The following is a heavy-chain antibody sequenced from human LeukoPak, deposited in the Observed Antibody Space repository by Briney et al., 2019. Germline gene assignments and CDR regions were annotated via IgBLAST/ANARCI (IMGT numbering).Heavy chain of an antibody. V-gene: IGHV4-34*01. CDR3: ERPEYDILTRYNWFDP. CDR1: GGSFSGYY. CDR2: INHSGST. J-gene: IGHJ5*02. Sequence: SETLSLTRAVYGGSFSGYYWSWIRQPPGKGLEWIVEINHSGSTNYNPSLKSRVTISVDTSKNQFSLKLSSVTAADTVVFYWERPEYDILTRYNWFDPWGQGTLVTVSS. D-gene: IGHD3-9*01.